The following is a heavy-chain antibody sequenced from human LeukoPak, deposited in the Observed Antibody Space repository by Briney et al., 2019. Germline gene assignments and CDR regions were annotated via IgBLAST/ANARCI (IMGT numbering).Heavy chain of an antibody. V-gene: IGHV4-34*01. D-gene: IGHD5-24*01. Sequence: SETLSLTCAVYGGSFSGYYWSWIRQPPGKGLEWIGEINHSGSTNYNPSLKSRVTISVDTSKNQFSLKLSSVTAADTAVYYCASARWLQEVDCWGQGTLVTVSS. J-gene: IGHJ4*02. CDR1: GGSFSGYY. CDR2: INHSGST. CDR3: ASARWLQEVDC.